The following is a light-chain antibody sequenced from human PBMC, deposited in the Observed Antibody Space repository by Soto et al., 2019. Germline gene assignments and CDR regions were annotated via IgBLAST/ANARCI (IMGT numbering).Light chain of an antibody. Sequence: QLVLTQPASVSGSPGQSITISCTGSSSDADGYKYVSWYQHHPGKAPKLLIYEVSNRPSGVSTRFSGSKSGNTASLTISGLQAEDEADYYCSSYTERSTVVFGGGTKVTVL. J-gene: IGLJ2*01. CDR2: EVS. CDR1: SSDADGYKY. V-gene: IGLV2-14*01. CDR3: SSYTERSTVV.